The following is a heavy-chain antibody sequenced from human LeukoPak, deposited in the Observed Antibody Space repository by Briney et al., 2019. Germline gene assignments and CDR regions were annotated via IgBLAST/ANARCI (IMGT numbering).Heavy chain of an antibody. J-gene: IGHJ4*02. D-gene: IGHD6-13*01. CDR3: ARESYSSSWSLDY. CDR1: GFTFSSYA. CDR2: ISYDGSNK. Sequence: GRSLRLSCAASGFTFSSYAMHWVRQAPGKGLEWVAVISYDGSNKYYADSVKGRLTISRDNSKNTLYLQMNSLRAEDTAVYYCARESYSSSWSLDYWGQGTLVTVSS. V-gene: IGHV3-30-3*01.